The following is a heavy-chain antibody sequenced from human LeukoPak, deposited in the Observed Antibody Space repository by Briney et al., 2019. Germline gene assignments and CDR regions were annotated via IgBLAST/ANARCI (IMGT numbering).Heavy chain of an antibody. CDR3: ARVGYYYDSSTYSDGFDM. J-gene: IGHJ3*02. V-gene: IGHV3-21*01. Sequence: GGSLRLSCAASGFTLRSYSMNWVRQAPGKGLEWVSSISSSSTYISYADSVKGRFTISRDNAKNSLYLQMNSLRAEDTAVYFCARVGYYYDSSTYSDGFDMWGQGTMVTVSS. CDR1: GFTLRSYS. CDR2: ISSSSTYI. D-gene: IGHD3-22*01.